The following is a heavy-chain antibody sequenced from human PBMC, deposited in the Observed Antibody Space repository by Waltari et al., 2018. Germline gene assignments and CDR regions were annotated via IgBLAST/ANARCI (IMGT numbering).Heavy chain of an antibody. CDR1: GYTFTSHG. J-gene: IGHJ4*02. CDR3: ARGVHSTAWIVDY. D-gene: IGHD6-13*01. CDR2: INTCNVDT. Sequence: QVQLVQSGAEVKKPGASVKVSCMPSGYTFTSHGMHWVRQAPGQRPEWMGWINTCNVDTRYSQKFQIRVTFTRDTSASTVSVELSSLTSEDTAVYYCARGVHSTAWIVDYWGQGTLVTVSS. V-gene: IGHV1-3*04.